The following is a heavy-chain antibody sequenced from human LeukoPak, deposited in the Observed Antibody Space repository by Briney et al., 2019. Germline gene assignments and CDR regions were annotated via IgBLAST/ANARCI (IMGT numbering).Heavy chain of an antibody. CDR2: IYYTGST. CDR3: ARGTKTGNTGYDWSY. CDR1: GASISPYY. D-gene: IGHD5-12*01. V-gene: IGHV4-59*01. Sequence: SETLSLTCSVSGASISPYYWTWIRQPPGRGLEWIGYIYYTGSTPYNSSLKSRVTMSVDTATNQFTLELSSVTAADTAVYYCARGTKTGNTGYDWSYWGQGSLVTVSS. J-gene: IGHJ4*02.